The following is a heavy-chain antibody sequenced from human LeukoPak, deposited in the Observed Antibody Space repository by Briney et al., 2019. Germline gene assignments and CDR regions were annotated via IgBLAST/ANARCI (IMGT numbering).Heavy chain of an antibody. CDR3: ARSERLLQPFDY. D-gene: IGHD3-3*01. CDR2: INPNSGGT. J-gene: IGHJ4*02. V-gene: IGHV1-2*02. CDR1: GYTFTGYY. Sequence: ASVKVSCKASGYTFTGYYMHWLRQAPGQGLEWMGWINPNSGGTNYAQKFQGRVTMTRDTSISTAYMELSRLRSVDTAVYYCARSERLLQPFDYWRQGTLVTVSS.